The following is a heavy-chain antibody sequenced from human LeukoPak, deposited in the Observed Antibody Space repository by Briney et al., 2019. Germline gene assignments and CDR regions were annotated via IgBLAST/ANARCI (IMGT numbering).Heavy chain of an antibody. CDR3: ATRPASETFFAVFDY. V-gene: IGHV3-23*01. CDR1: GVTFSSHA. D-gene: IGHD2/OR15-2a*01. CDR2: ITGSGGST. J-gene: IGHJ4*02. Sequence: SGGSLRLSCTASGVTFSSHAMSWVRQAPGKGPEWVSGITGSGGSTYYAESVKGRFTISRDNSRNTLYLQMYGLRVEDTAVYFCATRPASETFFAVFDYWGQGALVTVSS.